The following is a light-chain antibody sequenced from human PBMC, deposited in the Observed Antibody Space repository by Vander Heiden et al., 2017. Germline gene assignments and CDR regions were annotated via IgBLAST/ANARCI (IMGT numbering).Light chain of an antibody. CDR3: AAWDDSRSGPV. CDR1: SSNIGSNY. Sequence: QSVLTQPPSASGTPGQRVTISCSGSSSNIGSNYVYWYQQLPGTAPKLLIYSNNQRPSGVPDRFSGSKSGTSASLAISGLRSEDDADYYCAAWDDSRSGPVFGGGTKLTVL. J-gene: IGLJ3*02. V-gene: IGLV1-47*02. CDR2: SNN.